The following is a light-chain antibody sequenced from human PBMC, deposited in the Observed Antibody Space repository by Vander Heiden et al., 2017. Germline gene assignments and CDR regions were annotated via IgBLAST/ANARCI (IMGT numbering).Light chain of an antibody. V-gene: IGLV3-1*01. CDR3: QAWDISTVV. Sequence: SYELTQPPSVSVSPGQTASISCSGDKLWAKNACWYQQKPGHSPVLVIYQDRKRPSGIPERFSGSNSGNTATLTISGTQAMDEADYYCQAWDISTVVFGGGTKLTVL. CDR1: KLWAKN. J-gene: IGLJ2*01. CDR2: QDR.